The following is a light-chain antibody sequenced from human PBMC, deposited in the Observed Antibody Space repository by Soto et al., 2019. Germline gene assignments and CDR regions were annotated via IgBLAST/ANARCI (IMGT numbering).Light chain of an antibody. J-gene: IGKJ1*01. Sequence: EIVLTQSPGTLSLSPGERATLSCRASQSVSSSYLAWYQQKPGQAPRLLIYGASRRATGIPDRFSGSGSGTDLTLTISRLEPEDFAVYYCQQYGSSPRTFGQGTKVEIK. V-gene: IGKV3-20*01. CDR3: QQYGSSPRT. CDR1: QSVSSSY. CDR2: GAS.